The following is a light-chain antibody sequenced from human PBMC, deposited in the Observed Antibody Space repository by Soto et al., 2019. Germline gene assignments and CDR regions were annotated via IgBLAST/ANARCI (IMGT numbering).Light chain of an antibody. J-gene: IGLJ2*01. CDR1: SSDVGSNNL. CDR3: CSYAGSSTLV. CDR2: QGN. Sequence: QSALTQPASVSGSPGQPITTSCTGPSSDVGSNNLVSWYQQLSGKAPKLMIYQGNKRPSGVSNRFSGSKSGNTASLTISGLQAEDEADYYCCSYAGSSTLVFGGGTKLTVL. V-gene: IGLV2-23*01.